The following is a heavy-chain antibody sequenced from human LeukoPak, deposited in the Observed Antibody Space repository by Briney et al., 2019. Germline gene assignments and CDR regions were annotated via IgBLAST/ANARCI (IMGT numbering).Heavy chain of an antibody. J-gene: IGHJ4*02. Sequence: SVKVSCKASGGTFSSYAISWVRQAPGQGLEWMGRTIPIFGTANYAQKFQGRVTITTDESTSTAYMELSSLRSEDTAVYYCARVAVGASYFDYWGQGTLVTVSS. CDR1: GGTFSSYA. V-gene: IGHV1-69*05. D-gene: IGHD1-26*01. CDR2: TIPIFGTA. CDR3: ARVAVGASYFDY.